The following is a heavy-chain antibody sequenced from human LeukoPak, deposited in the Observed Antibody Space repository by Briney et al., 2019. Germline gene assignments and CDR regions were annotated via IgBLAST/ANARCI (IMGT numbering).Heavy chain of an antibody. V-gene: IGHV3-11*04. Sequence: GGSLRLSCAASGFTFSDYYMSWIRQAPGKGLEWVSYISSSGSTIYYADSVKGRFTISRDNAKNSLYLQMNSLRAEDTAVYYCASAGDYVQYYFDYWGQGTLVTVSS. CDR2: ISSSGSTI. D-gene: IGHD4-17*01. CDR3: ASAGDYVQYYFDY. CDR1: GFTFSDYY. J-gene: IGHJ4*02.